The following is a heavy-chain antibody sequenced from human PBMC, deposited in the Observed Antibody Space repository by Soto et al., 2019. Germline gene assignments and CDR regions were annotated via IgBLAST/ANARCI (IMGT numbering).Heavy chain of an antibody. V-gene: IGHV1-69*13. J-gene: IGHJ4*02. Sequence: ASVKVSCKASGGTFSSYAISWVRQAPGQGLEWMGGIIPIFGTANYAQKFQGRVTITADESTSTAYMELSSLRSEDTDVYYCARDLRRDGYNWGQGTLVTVYS. CDR1: GGTFSSYA. D-gene: IGHD5-18*01. CDR2: IIPIFGTA. CDR3: ARDLRRDGYN.